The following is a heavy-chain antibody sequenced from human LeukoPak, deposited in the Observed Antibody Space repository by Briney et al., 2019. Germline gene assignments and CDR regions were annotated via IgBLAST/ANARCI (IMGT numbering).Heavy chain of an antibody. CDR1: GGTFSSYA. V-gene: IGHV1-69*13. Sequence: GASVKVSCKASGGTFSSYAISWVRQAPGQGLEWMGGIIPIFGTANYAQKFQGRVTITADESTSTAYMELSSLRSEDTAVYYCARFEKYSSGWLASWFDPWGQGTLVTVSS. J-gene: IGHJ5*02. CDR2: IIPIFGTA. CDR3: ARFEKYSSGWLASWFDP. D-gene: IGHD6-19*01.